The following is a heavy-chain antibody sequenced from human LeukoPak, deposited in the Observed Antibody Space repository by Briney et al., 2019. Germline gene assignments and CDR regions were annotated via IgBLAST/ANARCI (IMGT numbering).Heavy chain of an antibody. CDR3: ARDQAGSGSYEWVFDY. CDR2: IIPIFGTA. CDR1: GGTFSSYA. J-gene: IGHJ4*02. D-gene: IGHD3-10*01. Sequence: SSVEVSCKASGGTFSSYAISWVRQAPGQGLEWMGGIIPIFGTANYAQKFQGRVTITADESTSTAYMELSSLRSEDTAVYYCARDQAGSGSYEWVFDYWGQGTLVTVSS. V-gene: IGHV1-69*01.